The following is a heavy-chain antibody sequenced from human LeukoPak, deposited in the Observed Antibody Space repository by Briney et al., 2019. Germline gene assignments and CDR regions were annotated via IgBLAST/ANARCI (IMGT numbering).Heavy chain of an antibody. CDR1: GGSFSGYY. V-gene: IGHV4-34*01. J-gene: IGHJ4*02. Sequence: SETLSLTCAVYGGSFSGYYWSWIRQPPGKGLEWIGEINHSGSTNYNPSLKSRVTISVDTSKNQFSLKLSPVTAADTAVYYCARPYCSSTSCGHAELYFDYWGQGTLVTVSS. D-gene: IGHD2-2*01. CDR2: INHSGST. CDR3: ARPYCSSTSCGHAELYFDY.